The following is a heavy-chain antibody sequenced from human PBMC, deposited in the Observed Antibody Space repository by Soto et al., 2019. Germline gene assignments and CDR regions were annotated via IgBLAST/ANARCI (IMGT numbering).Heavy chain of an antibody. J-gene: IGHJ4*02. V-gene: IGHV3-23*01. CDR2: ISGSGSNP. CDR1: GFTFSSYA. CDR3: AKPASMTIRDGFDH. D-gene: IGHD4-17*01. Sequence: EVQVLESGGGLVQPGGSLRLSCAASGFTFSSYAMSWVRQAPGQGLEWASAISGSGSNPYYADSVKGRFTISRDNSKNTLYLQMNSLRAEDTALYYCAKPASMTIRDGFDHWGQGTLVTVSS.